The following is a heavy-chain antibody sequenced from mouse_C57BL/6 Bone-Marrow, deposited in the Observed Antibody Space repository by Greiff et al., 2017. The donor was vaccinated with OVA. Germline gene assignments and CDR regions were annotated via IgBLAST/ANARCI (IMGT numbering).Heavy chain of an antibody. CDR2: IDPNSGGT. Sequence: QVQLKQPGAELVKPGASVKLSCKASGYTFTSYWMHWVKQRPGRGLEWIGRIDPNSGGTKYNEKFKSKATLTVDKPSSTAYMQLSSLTSEDSAVYNCASDYYGSSYEYFDVWGTGTTVTVSS. J-gene: IGHJ1*03. CDR1: GYTFTSYW. V-gene: IGHV1-72*01. CDR3: ASDYYGSSYEYFDV. D-gene: IGHD1-1*01.